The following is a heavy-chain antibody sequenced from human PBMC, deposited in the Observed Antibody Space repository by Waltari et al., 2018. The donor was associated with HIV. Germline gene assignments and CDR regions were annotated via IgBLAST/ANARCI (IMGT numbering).Heavy chain of an antibody. CDR2: IKTKGDGGAT. CDR3: TSEEDYGSGSHFDY. Sequence: EVQLVESGGDLLKPGGCLRLSCAASGFTLTRVWRSWVRQAPGKGLEWVGRIKTKGDGGATDYAAAVKGRFTISRDDSKNTVYLQMNSLKIEDTAVYYCTSEEDYGSGSHFDYWGQGTLVTVSS. V-gene: IGHV3-15*01. CDR1: GFTLTRVW. D-gene: IGHD3-10*01. J-gene: IGHJ4*02.